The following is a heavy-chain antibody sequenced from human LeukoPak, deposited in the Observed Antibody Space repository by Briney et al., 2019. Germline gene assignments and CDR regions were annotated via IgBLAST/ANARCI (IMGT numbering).Heavy chain of an antibody. V-gene: IGHV3-23*01. Sequence: PGGSLRLSCAASGFTFSNYAMSWVRQAPGKGLEWVSGISGSGGSTYYADSVKGRFAISRDNAKNSLYLQMSNLRAEDTAVYFCARGGGLDVWGQGATVTVSS. CDR3: ARGGGLDV. D-gene: IGHD3-16*01. CDR1: GFTFSNYA. J-gene: IGHJ6*02. CDR2: ISGSGGST.